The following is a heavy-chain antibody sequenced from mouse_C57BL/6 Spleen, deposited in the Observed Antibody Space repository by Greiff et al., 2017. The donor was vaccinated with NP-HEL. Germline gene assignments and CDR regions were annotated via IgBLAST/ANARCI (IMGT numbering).Heavy chain of an antibody. V-gene: IGHV3-6*01. CDR2: ISYDGSN. CDR1: GYSITSGYY. CDR3: AREDERYFDV. J-gene: IGHJ1*03. Sequence: EVKLLESGPGLVKPSQSLSLTCSVTGYSITSGYYWNWIRQFPGNKLEWMGYISYDGSNNYNPSLKNRISITRDTSKNQFFLKLNSVTTEDTATYYCAREDERYFDVWGTGTTVTVSS.